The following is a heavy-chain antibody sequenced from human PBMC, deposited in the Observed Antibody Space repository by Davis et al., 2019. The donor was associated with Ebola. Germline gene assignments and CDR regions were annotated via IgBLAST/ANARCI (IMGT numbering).Heavy chain of an antibody. CDR3: ARGDNYNAFDY. CDR2: IYPGDSDT. CDR1: GYSFSIYW. J-gene: IGHJ4*02. Sequence: GESLKISCKASGYSFSIYWIGWVRQMPGKGLEWMGIIYPGDSDTRYSPSFQGQVTMSADKSISTAYLQWSSLKASDTAMYYCARGDNYNAFDYWGQGTLVTVSS. V-gene: IGHV5-51*01. D-gene: IGHD5-24*01.